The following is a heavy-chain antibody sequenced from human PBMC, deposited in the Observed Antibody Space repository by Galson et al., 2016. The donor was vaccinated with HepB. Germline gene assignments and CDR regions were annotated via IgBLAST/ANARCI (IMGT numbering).Heavy chain of an antibody. Sequence: SLRLSCAASGFTCKTIWMTWGRQDPAKGLEWVANIKQDGSDENYVDSVKGRFTISRDKAKNSLYLQMNSLRVEDTAAYYCARGLGHFDLWGRGTLVTVSS. D-gene: IGHD1-26*01. V-gene: IGHV3-7*04. CDR3: ARGLGHFDL. CDR1: GFTCKTIW. CDR2: IKQDGSDE. J-gene: IGHJ2*01.